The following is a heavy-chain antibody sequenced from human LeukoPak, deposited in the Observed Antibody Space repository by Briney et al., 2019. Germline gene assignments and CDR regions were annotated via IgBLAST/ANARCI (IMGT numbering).Heavy chain of an antibody. Sequence: ASVKVSCKASGYTFTSYAMNWVRQAPGQGLEWMGWINTNTGNPTYAQGFTGRFVFSLDTSVSTAYLQISSLKAEDTAVYYCARRYYYDSSGYYGINWFDPRGQGTLVTVSS. V-gene: IGHV7-4-1*02. CDR3: ARRYYYDSSGYYGINWFDP. J-gene: IGHJ5*02. CDR1: GYTFTSYA. CDR2: INTNTGNP. D-gene: IGHD3-22*01.